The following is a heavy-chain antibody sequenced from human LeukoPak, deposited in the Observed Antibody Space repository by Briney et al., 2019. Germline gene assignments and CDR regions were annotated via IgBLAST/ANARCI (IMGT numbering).Heavy chain of an antibody. CDR1: GFTFSDYY. CDR2: ISSSGSTI. CDR3: ARDYDFWSGYYQY. V-gene: IGHV3-11*04. Sequence: GRTLRLSCAASGFTFSDYYMSCIRRAPGKGLECGSDISSSGSTIYYADSVKGRFTISRDNAKNSLYLQVNSLRAQDTAVYSCARDYDFWSGYYQYWGQGTLVTVSS. D-gene: IGHD3-3*01. J-gene: IGHJ4*02.